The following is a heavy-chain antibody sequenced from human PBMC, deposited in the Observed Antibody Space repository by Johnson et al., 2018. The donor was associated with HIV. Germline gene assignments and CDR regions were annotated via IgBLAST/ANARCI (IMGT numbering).Heavy chain of an antibody. Sequence: EMQLVESGGGLVQPGGSLRLSCAASGFTFSSYGMTWVRQAPGKGLEWVSGINWNGGSTGYADSVKGRFTISRDNAKNSLYLQMNSLRAEDTALYYCARDRTGGAFDIWGQGTMVTVSS. CDR3: ARDRTGGAFDI. V-gene: IGHV3-20*04. CDR2: INWNGGST. CDR1: GFTFSSYG. D-gene: IGHD1-26*01. J-gene: IGHJ3*02.